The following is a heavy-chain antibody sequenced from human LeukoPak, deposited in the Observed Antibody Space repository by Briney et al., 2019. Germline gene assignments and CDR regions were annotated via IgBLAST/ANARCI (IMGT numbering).Heavy chain of an antibody. CDR2: IRRRAYGGAA. CDR1: GFAFDDFA. Sequence: GGSLRLSCATSGFAFDDFAMSWVRQPAGKGLEWVGFIRRRAYGGAAEYAASVKGRFVISRDDSKGIAYLQMNSLKTEDTAVYYCSRNGLVDFDYWGQGSRVIVSP. V-gene: IGHV3-49*04. J-gene: IGHJ4*02. CDR3: SRNGLVDFDY.